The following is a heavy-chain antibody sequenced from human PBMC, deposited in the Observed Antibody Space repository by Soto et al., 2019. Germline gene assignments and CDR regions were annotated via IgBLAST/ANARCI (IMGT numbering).Heavy chain of an antibody. J-gene: IGHJ4*02. CDR3: AREKGPIVVDARGGSFDY. CDR1: GGSFSGYY. V-gene: IGHV4-34*01. CDR2: INHSGST. Sequence: XETLSLTCAVYGGSFSGYYWSWIRQPPGKGLEWIGEINHSGSTNYNPSLKSRVTISVDTSKNQSSLKLSSVTAADQAVYYCAREKGPIVVDARGGSFDYCPQVYLVTVSS. D-gene: IGHD2-15*01.